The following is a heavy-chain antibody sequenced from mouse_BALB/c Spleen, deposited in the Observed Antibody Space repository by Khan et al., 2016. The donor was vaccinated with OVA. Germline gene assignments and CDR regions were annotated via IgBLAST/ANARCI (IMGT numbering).Heavy chain of an antibody. J-gene: IGHJ1*01. CDR2: INTYTGEP. CDR3: ASGGYWYFDV. CDR1: GYTFTEYG. D-gene: IGHD1-1*02. Sequence: QIQLVQSGPELKKPGETVKISCKASGYTFTEYGMNWVKQAPGEGLKWMGWINTYTGEPTYVDDFKGRFAFSLETSASTASLQINNLKNEDTATYFCASGGYWYFDVWGAGTTVTVSS. V-gene: IGHV9-3-1*01.